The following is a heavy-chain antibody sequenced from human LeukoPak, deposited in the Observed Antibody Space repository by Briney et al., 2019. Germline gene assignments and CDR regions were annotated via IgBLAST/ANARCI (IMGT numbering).Heavy chain of an antibody. J-gene: IGHJ4*02. V-gene: IGHV3-21*04. CDR3: AKRVGSYHFDS. Sequence: PGGSLRLSCVASGFTFSTFIMNWVRQAPGKGLEWVSSIRSSSGYIYYADSVKGRFTISRDNSKNTLYLQMNSLRAEDTALYYCAKRVGSYHFDSWGQGTLVTVSS. CDR1: GFTFSTFI. CDR2: IRSSSGYI. D-gene: IGHD3-16*02.